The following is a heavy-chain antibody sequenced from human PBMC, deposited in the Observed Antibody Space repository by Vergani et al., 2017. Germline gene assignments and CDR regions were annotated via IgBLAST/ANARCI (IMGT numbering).Heavy chain of an antibody. Sequence: QVQLQQWGAGLLKPSETLSLTCAVYGGSFSGYYWSWIRQPPGKGLEWIGEINHSGSTNYNPSLKSRVTISVDTSKDQFSLKLSSVTAADTAVYYCARGQYYGSGGYYKWGYYYYGMDVWGQGTTVTVSS. V-gene: IGHV4-34*01. CDR3: ARGQYYGSGGYYKWGYYYYGMDV. CDR1: GGSFSGYY. J-gene: IGHJ6*02. CDR2: INHSGST. D-gene: IGHD3-10*01.